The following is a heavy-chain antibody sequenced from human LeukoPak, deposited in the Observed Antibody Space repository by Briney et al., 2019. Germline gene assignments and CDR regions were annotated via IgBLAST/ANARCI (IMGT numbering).Heavy chain of an antibody. J-gene: IGHJ6*02. CDR1: GFTFDDYA. CDR3: AKDNQPGEGVVAATNYYYYGMDV. Sequence: PGGSLRLSCAASGFTFDDYAMHWVRQAPGKGLEWVSGISWNSGSIGYADSVKGRFTISRDNAKNSLYLQMNSLRAEDTALYYCAKDNQPGEGVVAATNYYYYGMDVWGQGTTVTVSS. CDR2: ISWNSGSI. D-gene: IGHD2-15*01. V-gene: IGHV3-9*01.